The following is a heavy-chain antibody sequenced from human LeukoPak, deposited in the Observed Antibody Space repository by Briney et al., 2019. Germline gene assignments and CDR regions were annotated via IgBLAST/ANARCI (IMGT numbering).Heavy chain of an antibody. Sequence: GASLQISCKGSGYSFTSYWIGWVRPLPGKGLEWMGIIYPGDSDTRYSPSFQGQVTISADKSISTAYLQWSSLKASDTAMYYCARLRSSSSGGWFDPWGQGTLVTVSS. V-gene: IGHV5-51*01. CDR2: IYPGDSDT. J-gene: IGHJ5*02. CDR1: GYSFTSYW. CDR3: ARLRSSSSGGWFDP. D-gene: IGHD6-13*01.